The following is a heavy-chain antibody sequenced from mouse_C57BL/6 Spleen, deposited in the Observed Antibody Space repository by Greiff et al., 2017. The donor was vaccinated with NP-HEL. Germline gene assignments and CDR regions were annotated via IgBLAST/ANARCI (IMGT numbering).Heavy chain of an antibody. CDR3: ARREPYAMDY. CDR1: GFTFSDYG. Sequence: DVKLVESGGGLVKPGGSLKLSCAASGFTFSDYGMHWVRQAPEQGLEWVAYISRGSSTIYYADTVKGRVTISRDNAKNTLFLQMTSVRSEDTAMYDCARREPYAMDYWGQGTSVTVSS. V-gene: IGHV5-17*01. J-gene: IGHJ4*01. CDR2: ISRGSSTI.